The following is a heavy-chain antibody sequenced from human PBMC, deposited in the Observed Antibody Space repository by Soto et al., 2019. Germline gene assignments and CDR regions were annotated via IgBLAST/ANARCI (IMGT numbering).Heavy chain of an antibody. J-gene: IGHJ4*02. CDR3: TRGFSSGYYYFDY. V-gene: IGHV1-46*01. CDR1: GYTFTSYY. CDR2: INPSGGST. D-gene: IGHD3-22*01. Sequence: ASVKVSCKASGYTFTSYYMHWVRQAPGQGLEWMGIINPSGGSTSYAQKYQGRVTMTRDTSTSTVYMELSSLRSDDTAVYYCTRGFSSGYYYFDYWGQGTLVTVSS.